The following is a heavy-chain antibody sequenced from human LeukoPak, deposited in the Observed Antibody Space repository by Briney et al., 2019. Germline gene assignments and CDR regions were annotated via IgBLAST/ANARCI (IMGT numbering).Heavy chain of an antibody. CDR3: ARVKVGSWDWFDP. Sequence: GGCLRLSCAASGFTFSSYWMHWVRQAPGKGLVWVSRINTDGSSTSYADSVKGRFTISRDNAKNTAYLQMNSLRAEDTAVYYCARVKVGSWDWFDPWGQGTLVTVSS. V-gene: IGHV3-74*01. CDR1: GFTFSSYW. J-gene: IGHJ5*02. D-gene: IGHD1-26*01. CDR2: INTDGSST.